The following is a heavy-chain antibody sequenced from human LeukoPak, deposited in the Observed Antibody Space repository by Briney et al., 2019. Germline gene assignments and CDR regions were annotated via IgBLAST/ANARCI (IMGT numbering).Heavy chain of an antibody. J-gene: IGHJ6*04. CDR3: ARDPVAVAGLYYYYYGMDV. CDR2: INAGNGNT. D-gene: IGHD6-19*01. V-gene: IGHV1-3*01. CDR1: GYTFTSYA. Sequence: GASVKVSCKASGYTFTSYAMHWVRQAPGQRLEWMGWINAGNGNTKYSQKFQGRVTITRDTSASTAYMELSSLRSEDTAEYYCARDPVAVAGLYYYYYGMDVWGKGTTVTVSS.